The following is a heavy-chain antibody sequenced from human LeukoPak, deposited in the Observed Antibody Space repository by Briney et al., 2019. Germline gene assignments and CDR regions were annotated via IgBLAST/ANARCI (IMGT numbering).Heavy chain of an antibody. CDR1: GGSISSGGYY. Sequence: SQTLSLTCTVSGGSISSGGYYWSWIRQHPGKSLEWIGYIYYSGSTYYNPSLKSRVTISVDTSKNQFSLKLSSVTAADTAVYYCARVTGPLVDYYDSSGYYFDYWGQGTLVTVSS. CDR2: IYYSGST. J-gene: IGHJ4*02. CDR3: ARVTGPLVDYYDSSGYYFDY. V-gene: IGHV4-31*03. D-gene: IGHD3-22*01.